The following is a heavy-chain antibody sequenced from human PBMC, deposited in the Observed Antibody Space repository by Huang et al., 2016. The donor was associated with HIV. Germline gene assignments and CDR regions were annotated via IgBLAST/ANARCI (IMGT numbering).Heavy chain of an antibody. V-gene: IGHV1-8*02. J-gene: IGHJ4*02. CDR3: ARSAYGDLDY. D-gene: IGHD4-17*01. Sequence: QVHLVQSGAEVKKPGASGTGSGKASGYTFTNYDTNGVRRAPGRGLECMGGMNPNTGNTGFAQSVQGRVTMTRKTSITTAYMELTSLTSEDTAVYYCARSAYGDLDYWGLGTLVIVSS. CDR1: GYTFTNYD. CDR2: MNPNTGNT.